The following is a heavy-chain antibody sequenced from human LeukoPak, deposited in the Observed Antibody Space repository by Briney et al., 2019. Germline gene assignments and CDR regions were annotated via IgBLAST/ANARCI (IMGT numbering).Heavy chain of an antibody. D-gene: IGHD2/OR15-2a*01. CDR2: FHPSSDAT. Sequence: ASVEVSCKASANTFSDYYVHWVRQAPGQGLQWMGWFHPSSDATGYAQRFQGRVSMTRDTSFSTAYMQLTGLRSDDTATYYCAIKRIRGNPFDFWGQGTQVTVSS. CDR3: AIKRIRGNPFDF. CDR1: ANTFSDYY. J-gene: IGHJ4*02. V-gene: IGHV1-2*02.